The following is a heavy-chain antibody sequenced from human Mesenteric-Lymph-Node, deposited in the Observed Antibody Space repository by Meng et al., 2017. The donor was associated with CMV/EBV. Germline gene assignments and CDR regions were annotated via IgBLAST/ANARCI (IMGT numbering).Heavy chain of an antibody. J-gene: IGHJ4*02. CDR1: GFTFSSHA. CDR3: ARDDVSYSGSTDY. V-gene: IGHV3-23*01. D-gene: IGHD1-26*01. Sequence: GGSLRLSCAVSGFTFSSHAMSWVRQAPGKGLEWVSGISGGGSAYYADSVKGRFTISRDNSKDTLYLQMNSLRAEDTALYYCARDDVSYSGSTDYWGQGTLVTVSS. CDR2: ISGGGSA.